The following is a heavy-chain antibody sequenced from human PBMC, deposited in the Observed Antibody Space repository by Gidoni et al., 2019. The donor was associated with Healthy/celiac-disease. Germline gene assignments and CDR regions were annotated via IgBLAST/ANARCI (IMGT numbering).Heavy chain of an antibody. Sequence: QVQLQQWGAGLLKRSEPLSLTCAVYGGSFIGYFWRLLRQPPGKGLEWIGEINHSGRTNYTPSLKSRVTISVDTSKNRFSLKLSSVTAADTAVYYCARAADSRGYLGAFDIWGQGTMVTVSS. V-gene: IGHV4-34*01. J-gene: IGHJ3*02. CDR3: ARAADSRGYLGAFDI. CDR1: GGSFIGYF. CDR2: INHSGRT. D-gene: IGHD3-22*01.